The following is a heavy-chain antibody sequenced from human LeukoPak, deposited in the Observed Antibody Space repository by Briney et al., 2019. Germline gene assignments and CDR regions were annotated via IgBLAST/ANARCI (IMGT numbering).Heavy chain of an antibody. CDR1: GFTFSGYA. CDR2: ISGSGGST. D-gene: IGHD6-13*01. Sequence: GGSLRLPCAASGFTFSGYAMGWVRQAPGKGLEWVSAISGSGGSTYYADSVKGRFTISRDNSKNTLYLQMNSLRAEDTAVYYCAKLAAAGLDYWGQGTLVTVSS. J-gene: IGHJ4*02. V-gene: IGHV3-23*01. CDR3: AKLAAAGLDY.